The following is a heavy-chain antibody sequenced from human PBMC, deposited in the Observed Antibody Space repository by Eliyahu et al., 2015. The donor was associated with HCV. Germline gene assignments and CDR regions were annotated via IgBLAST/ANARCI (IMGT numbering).Heavy chain of an antibody. CDR2: LYYSGST. CDR3: ARAVDSAVAHFDY. V-gene: IGHV4-59*13. D-gene: IGHD3/OR15-3a*01. Sequence: QVQLQESGPGLVNPSETLSLTCSISGGSISSYYWNWIRQSPGKGLEWIGYLYYSGSTNYNPPLKSRVTISADTSKNQFSLKMNSMTAADTAVYFCARAVDSAVAHFDYWGQGALVTVSS. J-gene: IGHJ4*02. CDR1: GGSISSYY.